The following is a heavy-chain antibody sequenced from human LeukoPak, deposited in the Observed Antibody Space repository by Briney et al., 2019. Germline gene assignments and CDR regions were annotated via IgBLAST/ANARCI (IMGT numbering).Heavy chain of an antibody. CDR2: FDPEDGET. CDR1: GYTLTELS. D-gene: IGHD3-22*01. V-gene: IGHV1-24*01. Sequence: ASVKVSCKVSGYTLTELSMHWVRQAPGEGLEWMGGFDPEDGETIYAQKFQGRVTMTEDTSTDTAYMELSSLRSEDTAVYYCATGPYYYDSSGYCRDYWGQGTLVTVSS. J-gene: IGHJ4*02. CDR3: ATGPYYYDSSGYCRDY.